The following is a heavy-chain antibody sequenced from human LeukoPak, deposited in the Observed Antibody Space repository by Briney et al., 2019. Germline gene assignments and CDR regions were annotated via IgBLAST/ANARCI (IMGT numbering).Heavy chain of an antibody. Sequence: SVKVSCKASGCSFSSHAISWVRQAPGQGLEWVGGIIPIFGTTNYAQKFQGRVTITTDESTSTGYMELRSLRSDDTAVYYCARGDSGYDYGFDNWGQGTLVTVSS. CDR1: GCSFSSHA. CDR2: IIPIFGTT. J-gene: IGHJ4*02. CDR3: ARGDSGYDYGFDN. D-gene: IGHD5-12*01. V-gene: IGHV1-69*05.